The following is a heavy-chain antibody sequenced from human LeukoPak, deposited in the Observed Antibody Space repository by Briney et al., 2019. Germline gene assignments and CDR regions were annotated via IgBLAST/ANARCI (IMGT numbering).Heavy chain of an antibody. CDR1: GFTFSSYW. CDR3: ASLVLRYFDWLFPDDAFDI. Sequence: PGGSLRLSCAASGFTFSSYWMSWVRQAPGKGLEWVANIKQDGSEKYYVDSVKSRFTISRDNAKNSLYLQMNSLRAEDTAVYYCASLVLRYFDWLFPDDAFDIWGQGTRVTVSS. CDR2: IKQDGSEK. V-gene: IGHV3-7*03. D-gene: IGHD3-9*01. J-gene: IGHJ3*02.